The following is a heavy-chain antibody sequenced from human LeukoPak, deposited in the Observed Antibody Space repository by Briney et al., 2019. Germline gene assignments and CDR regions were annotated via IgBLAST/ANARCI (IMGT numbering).Heavy chain of an antibody. J-gene: IGHJ5*02. CDR3: ARADCSSSTCYLRRSWFDP. CDR2: ISTSSRYI. D-gene: IGHD2-2*01. V-gene: IGHV3-21*01. CDR1: GFTLSNHD. Sequence: GGSLRLSCAASGFTLSNHDMNWVRQAPGKGLEWVSSISTSSRYIYYKDSVRGRFTISRDDAKNSLYLEMNSLRAEDTAVYYCARADCSSSTCYLRRSWFDPWGQGTLVTVSS.